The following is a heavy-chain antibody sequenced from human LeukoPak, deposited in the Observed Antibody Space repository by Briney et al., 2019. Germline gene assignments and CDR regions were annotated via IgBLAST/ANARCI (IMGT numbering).Heavy chain of an antibody. J-gene: IGHJ4*02. V-gene: IGHV1-2*02. CDR1: GYTFTGYY. CDR3: ARGAHHHDSSEGYDY. CDR2: INPNSGGT. D-gene: IGHD3-22*01. Sequence: GASVKVSCKASGYTFTGYYMHWVRQAPGQGLEWMGWINPNSGGTNYAQKFQGRVTMTRDTSISTAYMEVSRLRSDDTAVYYCARGAHHHDSSEGYDYWGQGTLVTVSS.